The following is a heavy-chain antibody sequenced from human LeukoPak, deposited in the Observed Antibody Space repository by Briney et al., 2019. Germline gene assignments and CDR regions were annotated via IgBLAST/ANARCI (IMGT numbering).Heavy chain of an antibody. CDR1: GGTFSSYA. CDR2: IIPILGIA. CDR3: ARGRSNPWWFDP. V-gene: IGHV1-69*04. Sequence: ASVKVSCKASGGTFSSYAISWVRQAPGQGLEWMGRIIPILGIANYAQKLQGRVTMTTDISTSTAYMELRSLRSDDTAVYYCARGRSNPWWFDPWGQGTLVTVSS. J-gene: IGHJ5*02.